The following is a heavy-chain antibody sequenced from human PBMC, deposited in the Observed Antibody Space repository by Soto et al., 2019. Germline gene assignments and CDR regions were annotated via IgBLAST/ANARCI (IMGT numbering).Heavy chain of an antibody. V-gene: IGHV1-8*01. CDR3: ARGTGYRSSWYRLYYYYGMDV. CDR2: MNPNSGNT. J-gene: IGHJ6*02. D-gene: IGHD6-13*01. CDR1: GYTFTSYD. Sequence: ASVKVSCKASGYTFTSYDINWVRKATGQGLEWMGWMNPNSGNTGYAQKFQGRVTMTRNTSLGTAYMELSGVRSEDTAVYYCARGTGYRSSWYRLYYYYGMDVWGQGTTVTVS.